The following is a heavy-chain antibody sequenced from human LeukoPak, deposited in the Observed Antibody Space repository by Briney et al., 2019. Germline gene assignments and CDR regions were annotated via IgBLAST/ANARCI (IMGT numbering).Heavy chain of an antibody. V-gene: IGHV4-31*03. J-gene: IGHJ3*02. CDR3: GLQSQDYYDSSGYSGNAFDI. Sequence: SETLSLTCTVSGGSITSVGYYWSWIRQHPGKGLEWIGYIYYSGNTYYNPSLKSRVTISLDTSKNQFSLKLSSVTAADTAVYCCGLQSQDYYDSSGYSGNAFDIWGQGTMVTVSS. CDR1: GGSITSVGYY. CDR2: IYYSGNT. D-gene: IGHD3-22*01.